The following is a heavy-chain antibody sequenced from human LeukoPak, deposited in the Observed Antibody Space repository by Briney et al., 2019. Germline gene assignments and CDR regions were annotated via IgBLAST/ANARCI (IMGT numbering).Heavy chain of an antibody. CDR1: GGSISSYY. CDR3: ARVVSSKFDP. D-gene: IGHD2-15*01. Sequence: PSETLSLTCTVSGGSISSYYWSWIRQPPGKRLEWIGYIFYSGSTNYNPSLKSRVSISVDTSKNQFSLKLSPVTAADTAVYYCARVVSSKFDPWGQGTLVTVSS. J-gene: IGHJ5*02. CDR2: IFYSGST. V-gene: IGHV4-59*01.